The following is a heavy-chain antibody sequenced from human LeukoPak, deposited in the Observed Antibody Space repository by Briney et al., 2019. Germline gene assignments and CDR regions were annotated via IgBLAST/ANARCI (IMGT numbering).Heavy chain of an antibody. CDR1: GGSFSGYY. D-gene: IGHD6-6*01. Sequence: PSETLSLTCAVYGGSFSGYYWSWIRQPPGKGLEWIGEINHSGSTNYNPSLKSRVTISVDTSKNQFSLKRSSVTAADTAVYYCAVRPDYWGQGTLVTVSS. V-gene: IGHV4-34*01. CDR3: AVRPDY. CDR2: INHSGST. J-gene: IGHJ4*02.